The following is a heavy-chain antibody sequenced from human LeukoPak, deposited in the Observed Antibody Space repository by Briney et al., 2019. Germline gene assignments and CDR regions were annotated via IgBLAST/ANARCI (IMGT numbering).Heavy chain of an antibody. CDR1: GASISAYY. Sequence: PSETLFLTCTVSGASISAYYWSWIRQPPGKGLEWIGYINYIGGTNYNPSLKSRVTISVDTSKNQFSLRLNSVTAADTAVYYCARQGRDYYDSSGYYTNWGQGNLVTVSS. CDR3: ARQGRDYYDSSGYYTN. CDR2: INYIGGT. V-gene: IGHV4-59*08. J-gene: IGHJ4*02. D-gene: IGHD3-22*01.